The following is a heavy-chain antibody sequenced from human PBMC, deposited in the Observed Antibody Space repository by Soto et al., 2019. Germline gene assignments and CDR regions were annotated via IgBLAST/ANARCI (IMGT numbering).Heavy chain of an antibody. CDR3: AKVSIFGVVISSHFDH. CDR2: IGGGGDTT. V-gene: IGHV3-23*01. J-gene: IGHJ4*02. CDR1: GFTFNKYA. D-gene: IGHD3-3*02. Sequence: GGSLRLSCAASGFTFNKYAMTWVRQAPGKGLEWVSGIGGGGDTTYYADSVRGRFSLSRDNSKNTLYLQMNSLRAEDTAVYYCAKVSIFGVVISSHFDHWGQGILVTVSS.